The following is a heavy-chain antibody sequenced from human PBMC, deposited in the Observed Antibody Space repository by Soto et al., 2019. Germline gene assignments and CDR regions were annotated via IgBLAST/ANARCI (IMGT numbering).Heavy chain of an antibody. D-gene: IGHD6-19*01. J-gene: IGHJ4*02. CDR2: IYYSGRT. CDR1: GGSISSYY. Sequence: QVQLQESGPGLVKPSETLSLTCTVSGGSISSYYWSWIRQPPGKGLEWIGYIYYSGRTNYNPSLKSXXTIAVDPSKNQFSLTLSSVTAAATAVYYCARHVQWLVTFDYWGQGTLVTVSS. V-gene: IGHV4-59*08. CDR3: ARHVQWLVTFDY.